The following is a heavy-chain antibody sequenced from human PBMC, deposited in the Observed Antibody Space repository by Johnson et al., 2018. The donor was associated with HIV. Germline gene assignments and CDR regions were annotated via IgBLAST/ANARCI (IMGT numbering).Heavy chain of an antibody. D-gene: IGHD3-22*01. V-gene: IGHV3-20*04. Sequence: VQLVESGGGVVRPGGSLRLSCAASGFTFDDYGMSWVRQAPGKGLEWVSGINWNGGSTGYADSVKGRFTISRDNGKNSLYLQMNSLRAEDTALYYCARKVYYYDSSGYSSDAFDIWGQGTMVTVAS. CDR1: GFTFDDYG. J-gene: IGHJ3*02. CDR3: ARKVYYYDSSGYSSDAFDI. CDR2: INWNGGST.